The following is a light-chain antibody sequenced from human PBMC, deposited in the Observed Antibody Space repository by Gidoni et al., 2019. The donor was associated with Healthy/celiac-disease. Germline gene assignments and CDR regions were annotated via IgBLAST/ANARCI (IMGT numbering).Light chain of an antibody. CDR3: QRSSSTPYT. CDR1: QSISSY. CDR2: AAS. V-gene: IGKV1-39*01. J-gene: IGKJ2*01. Sequence: IQMTQSPSALSASVGDRGTITGRASQSISSYLNWYQPKPGNAPTLLIYAASSLQSGVPSRFSGRGSGPDFTLTISRLQPEDFAPYSCQRSSSTPYTFXQXTKLEIK.